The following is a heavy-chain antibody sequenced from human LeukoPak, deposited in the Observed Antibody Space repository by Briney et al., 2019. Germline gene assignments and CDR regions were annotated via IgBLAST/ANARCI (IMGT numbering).Heavy chain of an antibody. J-gene: IGHJ3*01. V-gene: IGHV3-30*03. CDR3: ARGRTSWSDALDV. D-gene: IGHD1-14*01. CDR1: EFTFSSHG. Sequence: GGSLRLSCVASEFTFSSHGMHWVRQAPGKGLEWVAVISYDTRSDYHVDSVKGRFTISRDNSKNILYLQMNNLRPEDTAMYYCARGRTSWSDALDVWGLGTLVTVSS. CDR2: ISYDTRSD.